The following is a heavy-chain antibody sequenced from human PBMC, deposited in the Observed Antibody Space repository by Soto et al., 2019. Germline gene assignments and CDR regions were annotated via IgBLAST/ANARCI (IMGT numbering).Heavy chain of an antibody. V-gene: IGHV3-73*01. CDR3: TVTTVTTGFDY. J-gene: IGHJ4*02. D-gene: IGHD4-17*01. CDR1: GFIFSGSA. CDR2: IRSKANSYAT. Sequence: EVQLVESGGGLVQPGGSLKLSCAASGFIFSGSAIHWVRQASGKGREWVGRIRSKANSYATEYAASVKGRFTISREDSKDTAYLQMSSLQTDDTAVYYCTVTTVTTGFDYWGQGTLVTVSS.